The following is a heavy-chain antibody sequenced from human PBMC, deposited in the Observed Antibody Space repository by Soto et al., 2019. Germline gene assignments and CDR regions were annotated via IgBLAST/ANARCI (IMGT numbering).Heavy chain of an antibody. CDR1: AFPFRTYG. Sequence: QVQLVESGGGVVQPGRSLRLSCAASAFPFRTYGIHWVRQAPGKGLEWVAVISDDGSNQKYADSVKGRFTISRDNSKNILYLQMNSLRPDDPAVYYCARGGEDYLDYWGQGTLVTVSS. J-gene: IGHJ4*02. CDR3: ARGGEDYLDY. CDR2: ISDDGSNQ. V-gene: IGHV3-30-3*01. D-gene: IGHD3-16*01.